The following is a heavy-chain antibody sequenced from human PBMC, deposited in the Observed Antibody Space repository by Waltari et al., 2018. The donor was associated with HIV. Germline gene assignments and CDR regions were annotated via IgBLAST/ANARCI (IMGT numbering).Heavy chain of an antibody. V-gene: IGHV3-73*01. J-gene: IGHJ5*02. D-gene: IGHD4-17*01. Sequence: VQLVEFGGVLVSPGGSLKLSCAASGCSFRGSALPWVRQASGKGLEWVGRIRGKPNSYATAYAESLKGRFTISRDDSKNTAYLQMNSLKTEDTAVYYCTKSVGDSARGWFDPWGQGTLVTVSS. CDR1: GCSFRGSA. CDR3: TKSVGDSARGWFDP. CDR2: IRGKPNSYAT.